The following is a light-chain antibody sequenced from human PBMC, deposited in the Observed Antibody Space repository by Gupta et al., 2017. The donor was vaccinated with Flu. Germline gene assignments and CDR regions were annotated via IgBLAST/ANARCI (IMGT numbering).Light chain of an antibody. CDR2: LGS. Sequence: DIVMTQSPLSLLVTPGEPASISCRSSQSLLHSNGYNYWDWYLQKPGQSPQLLIYLGSNRASGVPDRFSGSGSGTDFTLKSSRVEAEDVGVYYCMQALQTPLTFGPGTKVEIK. CDR1: QSLLHSNGYNY. J-gene: IGKJ3*01. CDR3: MQALQTPLT. V-gene: IGKV2-28*01.